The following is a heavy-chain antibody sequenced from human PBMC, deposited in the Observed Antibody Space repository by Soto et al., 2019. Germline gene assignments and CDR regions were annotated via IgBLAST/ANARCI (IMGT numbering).Heavy chain of an antibody. J-gene: IGHJ6*02. Sequence: ESGGGVVQPGRSLRLSCAASGFTFSSYGMHWVRQAPGKGLEWVAVIWYDGSNKYYADSVKGRFTISRDNSKNTLYLQMNSLRAEDTAVYYCARDYSDYYDSSGYFLGYYGMDVWGQGTTVTVSS. CDR2: IWYDGSNK. V-gene: IGHV3-33*01. D-gene: IGHD3-22*01. CDR1: GFTFSSYG. CDR3: ARDYSDYYDSSGYFLGYYGMDV.